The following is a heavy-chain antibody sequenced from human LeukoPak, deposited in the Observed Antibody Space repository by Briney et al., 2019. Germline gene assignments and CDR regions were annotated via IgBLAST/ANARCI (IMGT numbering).Heavy chain of an antibody. CDR2: IKQDGSEN. CDR3: TRDRSRAEDD. J-gene: IGHJ4*02. D-gene: IGHD1-14*01. V-gene: IGHV3-7*01. Sequence: PGGSLRLSCAASRFTFSNYWMSWIRQAPGKGLEWVANIKQDGSENYYVDSVKGRFTISRDNAKNSLYLQMNSLRAGDTAVYYCTRDRSRAEDDWGQGTLVTVSS. CDR1: RFTFSNYW.